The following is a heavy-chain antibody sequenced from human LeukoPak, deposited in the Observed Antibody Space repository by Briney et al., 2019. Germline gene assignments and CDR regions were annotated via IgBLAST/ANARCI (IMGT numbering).Heavy chain of an antibody. Sequence: GGSLRLSCAASGFTFSSYEMNWVCQAPGKGLEWVSYISSTGSTIYYADSVKGRFTISRDNAKNSLYLQMNSLRVEDTAVYYCARELPYYYGSGIGEAWFDPWGQGTLVTVSS. CDR1: GFTFSSYE. CDR3: ARELPYYYGSGIGEAWFDP. J-gene: IGHJ5*02. CDR2: ISSTGSTI. D-gene: IGHD3-10*01. V-gene: IGHV3-48*03.